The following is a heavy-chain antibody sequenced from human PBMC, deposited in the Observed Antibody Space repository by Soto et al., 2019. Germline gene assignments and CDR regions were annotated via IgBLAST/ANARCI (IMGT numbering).Heavy chain of an antibody. Sequence: QVQLVESGGGVVQPGRSLRLSCAASGFTFSSYGMHWVRQAPGKGLEWVSVIWYDGSNKYYADSVKGRFTISRDNSKNTLSLQMTSLRAGDTAVYYCAIDGITMVRGKIYGMDVWCQGTTVTVPS. CDR3: AIDGITMVRGKIYGMDV. J-gene: IGHJ6*02. V-gene: IGHV3-33*01. D-gene: IGHD3-10*01. CDR2: IWYDGSNK. CDR1: GFTFSSYG.